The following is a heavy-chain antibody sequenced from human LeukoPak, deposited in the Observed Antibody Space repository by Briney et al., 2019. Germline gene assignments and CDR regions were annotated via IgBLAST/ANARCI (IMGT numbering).Heavy chain of an antibody. Sequence: GSLRLSCAASGFTIGIYAMTWVRQAPGKGLEWVSSISGSGVATKYADSVKGRFTMSRDNSKNTLSLQMNSLRAEDTAIYYCAKLGYDYSPFDCWGQGTLVTVSS. J-gene: IGHJ4*02. CDR3: AKLGYDYSPFDC. CDR2: ISGSGVAT. V-gene: IGHV3-23*01. D-gene: IGHD5-12*01. CDR1: GFTIGIYA.